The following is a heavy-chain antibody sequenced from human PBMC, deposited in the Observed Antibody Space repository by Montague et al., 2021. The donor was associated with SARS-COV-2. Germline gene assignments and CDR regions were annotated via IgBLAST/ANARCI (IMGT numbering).Heavy chain of an antibody. CDR2: MHYSERP. V-gene: IGHV4-39*01. J-gene: IGHJ4*02. D-gene: IGHD3-9*01. Sequence: SETLSLTCSVSGGTLSSTSFYWGWIRQPPGRGLEWIGTMHYSERPXYNPSLQSRVTISADRSKSRFSLNLGSETASDTAVYYCARHGPYYEISTGYFRPYYFDHWGQGSLVTVAS. CDR3: ARHGPYYEISTGYFRPYYFDH. CDR1: GGTLSSTSFY.